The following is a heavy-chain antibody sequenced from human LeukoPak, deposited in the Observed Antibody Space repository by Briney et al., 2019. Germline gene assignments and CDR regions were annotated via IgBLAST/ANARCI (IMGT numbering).Heavy chain of an antibody. CDR1: GFTFSSYS. D-gene: IGHD3-16*02. J-gene: IGHJ4*02. CDR2: ISYDGSNK. CDR3: ARDSEYYDYVWGSYRSRPFDY. V-gene: IGHV3-30*03. Sequence: GGSLRLSCAASGFTFSSYSMNWVRQAPGKGLEWVAVISYDGSNKYYADSVKGRFTISRDNSKNTLYLQMNSLRAEDTAVYYCARDSEYYDYVWGSYRSRPFDYWGQGTLVTVSS.